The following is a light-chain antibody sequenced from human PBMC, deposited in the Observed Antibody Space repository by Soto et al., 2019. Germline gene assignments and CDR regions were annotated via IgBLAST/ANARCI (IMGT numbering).Light chain of an antibody. V-gene: IGLV1-40*01. CDR3: QSSDSILSGSVV. Sequence: QPVLTQPPSVSGAPGQRVTIFCAGRSYNIGAGYDVNWYQQLPGRATKLLIYDDNNRPSGVPDRFSGSMSATTACLAITGLQAEYEASYYCQSSDSILSGSVVFIGGTKVTVL. CDR1: SYNIGAGYD. J-gene: IGLJ2*01. CDR2: DDN.